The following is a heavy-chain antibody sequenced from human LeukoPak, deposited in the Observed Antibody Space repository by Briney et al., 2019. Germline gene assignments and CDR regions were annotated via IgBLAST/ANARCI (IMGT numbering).Heavy chain of an antibody. CDR2: IYHSGST. J-gene: IGHJ5*02. Sequence: PSETLSLTCTVSGYSISSGYYWGWTRQPPGKGLEWIGSIYHSGSTYYNPSLKSRVTISVDTSKNQFSLKLSSVTAADTAVYYCARIGMQPQGGWFDPWGQGTLVTVSS. CDR1: GYSISSGYY. CDR3: ARIGMQPQGGWFDP. D-gene: IGHD3-16*01. V-gene: IGHV4-38-2*02.